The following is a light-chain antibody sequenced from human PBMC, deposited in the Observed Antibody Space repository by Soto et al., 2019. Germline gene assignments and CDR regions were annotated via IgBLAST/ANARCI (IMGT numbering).Light chain of an antibody. CDR1: SSDVGNYNY. CDR3: CSYAGSYTLV. CDR2: DVS. V-gene: IGLV2-11*01. J-gene: IGLJ2*01. Sequence: QSALTQPRSVSGSPGQSVTISCTGSSSDVGNYNYVSWYQHHPGKAPKLSISDVSRRPSGVPDRFSGSKSGNTASLTISGLQAEDEADYYCCSYAGSYTLVFGGGTKLTVL.